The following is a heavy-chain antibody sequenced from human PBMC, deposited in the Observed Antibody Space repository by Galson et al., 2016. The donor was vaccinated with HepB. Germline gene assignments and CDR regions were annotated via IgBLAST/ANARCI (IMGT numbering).Heavy chain of an antibody. CDR3: VREVYGGALDY. CDR2: ISGPGRNT. CDR1: KFTFRNYA. J-gene: IGHJ4*02. Sequence: SLRLSCAASKFTFRNYAMSWVRQAPGKGLEWVSSISGPGRNTYYADSVKGRFTISRDNSKNTLYLQMNSLRAEDTAIYYCVREVYGGALDYWGQGTLVSVSS. D-gene: IGHD4-23*01. V-gene: IGHV3-23*01.